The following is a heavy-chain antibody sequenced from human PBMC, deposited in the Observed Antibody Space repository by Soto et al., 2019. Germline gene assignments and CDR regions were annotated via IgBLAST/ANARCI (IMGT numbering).Heavy chain of an antibody. CDR3: ARDGPSRLTSYFDY. Sequence: PGGSLRLSCVASEVIFSNSAMHWVRQAPGKGLEWVAVVSFDGSLKYYADSVEGRFTISRDSSKNTLYLQMNSLRPEDTAVYYCARDGPSRLTSYFDYWGQGTLVTVPS. CDR1: EVIFSNSA. CDR2: VSFDGSLK. J-gene: IGHJ4*02. V-gene: IGHV3-30*04. D-gene: IGHD2-2*01.